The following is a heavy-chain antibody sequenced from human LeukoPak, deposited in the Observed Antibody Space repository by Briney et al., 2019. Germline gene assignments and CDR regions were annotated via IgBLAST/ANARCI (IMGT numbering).Heavy chain of an antibody. CDR3: ARRARGTYLYYFDY. CDR1: GGSISSSNYY. CDR2: IYYGGNT. D-gene: IGHD1-26*01. J-gene: IGHJ4*02. V-gene: IGHV4-39*01. Sequence: SETLSLTCTVSGGSISSSNYYWGWIRQPPGKGLEWIGSIYYGGNTYYNPSLKSRVTISVDTSKNQFSLRLSSVTAADTAVYYCARRARGTYLYYFDYWGQGTLVSVSS.